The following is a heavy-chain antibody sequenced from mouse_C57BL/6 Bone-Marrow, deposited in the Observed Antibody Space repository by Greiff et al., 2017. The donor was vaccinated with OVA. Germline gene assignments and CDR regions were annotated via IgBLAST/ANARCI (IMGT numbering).Heavy chain of an antibody. V-gene: IGHV1-69*01. J-gene: IGHJ2*01. D-gene: IGHD2-3*01. Sequence: QVQLKQPGAELVMPGASVKLSCKASGYTFTSYWMHWVKQRPGQGLEWIGEIDPSDSYTNYNQKFKGKSTLTVDESSSTAYMQLSSLTSEDSAVYYCARWDGYYVKDYWGQGTTLTVSS. CDR1: GYTFTSYW. CDR2: IDPSDSYT. CDR3: ARWDGYYVKDY.